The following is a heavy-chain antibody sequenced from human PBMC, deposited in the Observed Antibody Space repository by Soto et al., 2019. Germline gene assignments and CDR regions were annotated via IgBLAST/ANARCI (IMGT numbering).Heavy chain of an antibody. CDR3: ARDPPNFYYYGMDV. Sequence: GGSLRLSCIASGFTLSTYSMTWVRQAPGKGLEWLSYISKSSTTINYADSVKGRFTISRDNAKNSVYLEMSSLRDEDSAVYYCARDPPNFYYYGMDVWGQGTTVTVS. J-gene: IGHJ6*02. V-gene: IGHV3-48*02. CDR1: GFTLSTYS. CDR2: ISKSSTTI.